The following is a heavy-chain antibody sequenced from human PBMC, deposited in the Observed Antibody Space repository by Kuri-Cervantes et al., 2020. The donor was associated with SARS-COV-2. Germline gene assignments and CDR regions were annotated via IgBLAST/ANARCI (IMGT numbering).Heavy chain of an antibody. Sequence: GSLRLSCTVSGGSISSGDYYWSWIRQPPGKGLEWIGEINHSGSTNYNPSLKSRVTISVDTSKNQFSLKLSSVTAADTAVYYCARGGDYSNWFDPWGQGTLVTVSS. V-gene: IGHV4-39*07. J-gene: IGHJ5*02. D-gene: IGHD4-11*01. CDR1: GGSISSGDYY. CDR2: INHSGST. CDR3: ARGGDYSNWFDP.